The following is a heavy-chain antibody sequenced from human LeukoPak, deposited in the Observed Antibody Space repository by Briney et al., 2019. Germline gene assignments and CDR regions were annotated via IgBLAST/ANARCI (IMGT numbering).Heavy chain of an antibody. CDR1: GYTFTSYY. Sequence: VASVKVSCKASGYTFTSYYMHWVRQAPGQGLEWMGIINPSGGSTSYAQKFQGRVTMTRDMSTSTVYMELSSLRSEDTAVYYCAREAGLERRPHGDAFDIWGQGTMVTVSS. CDR3: AREAGLERRPHGDAFDI. D-gene: IGHD1-1*01. J-gene: IGHJ3*02. CDR2: INPSGGST. V-gene: IGHV1-46*01.